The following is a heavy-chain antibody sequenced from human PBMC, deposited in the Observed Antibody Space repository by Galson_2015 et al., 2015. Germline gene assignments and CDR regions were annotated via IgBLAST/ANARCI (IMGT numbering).Heavy chain of an antibody. CDR1: GFTFSDYY. Sequence: SLRLSCAASGFTFSDYYMSWIRQAPGKGLKWVSYISSSGSTIYYADSVKGRFTISRDNAKNSLYLQMNSLRAEDTAVYYCARYRPDTENDAFDIWGQGTMVTVSS. J-gene: IGHJ3*02. CDR3: ARYRPDTENDAFDI. CDR2: ISSSGSTI. V-gene: IGHV3-11*01. D-gene: IGHD5-18*01.